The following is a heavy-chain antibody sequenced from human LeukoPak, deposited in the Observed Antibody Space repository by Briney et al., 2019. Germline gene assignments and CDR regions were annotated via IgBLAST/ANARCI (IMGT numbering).Heavy chain of an antibody. CDR2: ISAYNGNT. CDR3: ARGIVGATSYYYYYYMDV. J-gene: IGHJ6*03. CDR1: GYTFTNYA. V-gene: IGHV1-18*01. Sequence: GASVKVSCKASGYTFTNYAMNWVRQAPGQGLEWMGWISAYNGNTELAQKFQGRVTLATDASTSTAYVELRSLTSDDTAVYYCARGIVGATSYYYYYYMDVWGKGTTVTVSS. D-gene: IGHD1-26*01.